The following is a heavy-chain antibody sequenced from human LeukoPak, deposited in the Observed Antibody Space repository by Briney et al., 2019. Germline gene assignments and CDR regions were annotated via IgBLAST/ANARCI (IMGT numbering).Heavy chain of an antibody. V-gene: IGHV4-4*07. CDR3: ARDGHNVYSSSWYSY. CDR1: GGSISSYY. D-gene: IGHD6-13*01. J-gene: IGHJ4*02. CDR2: IYTSGST. Sequence: SETLSLTCTVSGGSISSYYWSWIRQPAGKGLEWIGRIYTSGSTNYNPSLKSRVTMSVDTSKNQFSLKLSSVTAADTAVYYCARDGHNVYSSSWYSYWGQGTLVTVSS.